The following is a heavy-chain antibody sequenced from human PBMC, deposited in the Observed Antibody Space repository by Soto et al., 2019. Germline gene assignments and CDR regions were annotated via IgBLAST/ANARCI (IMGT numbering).Heavy chain of an antibody. CDR2: IYYSGST. CDR1: GGSISSYY. Sequence: PXETLSLSFAVSGGSISSYYWSWIRQPPGKGLEWIGYIYYSGSTNYNPSLKSQVTISVDTSKNQFSLKLSSVTAADTAVYYCARDISTGYYYYGMDVWGQGTTVTVSS. CDR3: ARDISTGYYYYGMDV. J-gene: IGHJ6*02. V-gene: IGHV4-59*01. D-gene: IGHD3-9*01.